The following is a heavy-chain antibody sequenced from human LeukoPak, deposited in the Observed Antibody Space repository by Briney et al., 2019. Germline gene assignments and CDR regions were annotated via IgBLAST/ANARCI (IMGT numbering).Heavy chain of an antibody. Sequence: GGSLRLPCAASGFSFSSYSMNWVRQAPGKGLEWVSYISSGSTAIYYADSVKGRFTVSRDNAKNSLSLQMNSLRDDDTAVYFCARNVGELLDYWGQGALVTVSS. D-gene: IGHD1-26*01. CDR2: ISSGSTAI. V-gene: IGHV3-48*02. CDR1: GFSFSSYS. CDR3: ARNVGELLDY. J-gene: IGHJ4*02.